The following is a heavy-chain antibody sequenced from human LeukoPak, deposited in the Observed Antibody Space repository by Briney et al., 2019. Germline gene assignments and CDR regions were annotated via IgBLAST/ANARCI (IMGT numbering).Heavy chain of an antibody. D-gene: IGHD3-9*01. CDR2: ISGSSGST. J-gene: IGHJ6*03. CDR3: AKGDFNILTGYSYYYYMDV. CDR1: GFTFSSYG. V-gene: IGHV3-23*01. Sequence: GGSLRLSCAASGFTFSSYGMNWVRQAPGKGLEWVSIISGSSGSTHYADSVKGRFTISRDNSKNTLYLQMNSPRAEDTAVYYCAKGDFNILTGYSYYYYMDVWGKGTTVTISS.